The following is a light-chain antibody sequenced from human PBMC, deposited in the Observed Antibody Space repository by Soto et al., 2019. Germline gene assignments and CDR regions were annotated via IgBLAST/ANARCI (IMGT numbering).Light chain of an antibody. CDR1: SSDVGGYNY. V-gene: IGLV2-14*01. CDR3: SSYTSSSTRV. J-gene: IGLJ1*01. Sequence: ALTQPASVSGSPGQSITISCTGTSSDVGGYNYVSWYQQHPGKAPKLMIYDVSNRPSGVSNRFSGSKSGNTASLSISGLQAEDGADYYCSSYTSSSTRVFGTGTKVTVL. CDR2: DVS.